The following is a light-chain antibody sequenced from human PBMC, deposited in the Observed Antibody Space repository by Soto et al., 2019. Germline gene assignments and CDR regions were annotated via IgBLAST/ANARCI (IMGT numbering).Light chain of an antibody. V-gene: IGKV3-11*01. J-gene: IGKJ5*01. CDR2: DAS. CDR1: QSVSSY. CDR3: XXXSNWXXSVT. Sequence: EIVLTQSPATLSLSPVERATLSCRASQSVSSYLAWYQQKPGQAPRLLIYDASNRATGIPDRFSGSGSGTDFTLTISSLEPEDFAVYYCXXXSNWXXSVTFXXGTRLEIK.